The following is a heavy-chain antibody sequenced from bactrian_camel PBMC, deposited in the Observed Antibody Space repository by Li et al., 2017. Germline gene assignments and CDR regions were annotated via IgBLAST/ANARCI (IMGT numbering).Heavy chain of an antibody. V-gene: IGHV3S40*01. J-gene: IGHJ4*01. CDR1: GFSFLNSD. CDR2: INSGGGST. CDR3: AKLREEAIRTTIWDS. Sequence: VQLVESGGGLVQPGGSLTLSCAASGFSFLNSDMKWVRQAPGKGPEWVSAINSGGGSTYYADSVKGRFTISRDNAKNTVYLQLNSLKTEDMAMYYCAKLREEAIRTTIWDSWGQGTQVTVS. D-gene: IGHD4*01.